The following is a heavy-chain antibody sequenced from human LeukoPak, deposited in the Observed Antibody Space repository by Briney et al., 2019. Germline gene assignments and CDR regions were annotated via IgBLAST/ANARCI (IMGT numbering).Heavy chain of an antibody. CDR1: GFTVSSYY. J-gene: IGHJ6*02. CDR3: ARDPLSVTGTNERYDYYGFDV. V-gene: IGHV3-53*01. D-gene: IGHD6-19*01. CDR2: IYSGGST. Sequence: PGGSLRLSCAASGFTVSSYYMSWVRQAPGKGLEWLSIIYSGGSTYYADSVKGRFTIPRDDSKNTLYLQMNSLRPEDTAVYYCARDPLSVTGTNERYDYYGFDVWGQGTTVTVSS.